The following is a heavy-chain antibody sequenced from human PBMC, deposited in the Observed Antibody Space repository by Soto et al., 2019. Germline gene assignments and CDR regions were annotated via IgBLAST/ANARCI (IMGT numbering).Heavy chain of an antibody. CDR2: ISGSGGST. D-gene: IGHD3-9*01. CDR1: GFTFSSYA. CDR3: AKTRPTEQRYFDWLLYFDY. V-gene: IGHV3-23*01. Sequence: GGSLRLSCAASGFTFSSYAMSWVRQAPGKGLEWVSAISGSGGSTYYADSVKGRFTISRDNSKNTLYLQMNSLRAEDTAVYYCAKTRPTEQRYFDWLLYFDYWGQGTLVTVSS. J-gene: IGHJ4*02.